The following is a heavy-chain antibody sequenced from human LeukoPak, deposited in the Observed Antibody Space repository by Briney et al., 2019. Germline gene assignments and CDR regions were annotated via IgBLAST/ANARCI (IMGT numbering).Heavy chain of an antibody. V-gene: IGHV4-59*12. CDR2: IYYSGST. CDR3: ARGRTAIVVVPAANISSFDY. Sequence: PSETLSLTCTVSGGSISSYYWSWIRQPPVKGLEWIGYIYYSGSTNYNPSLKSRVTISVDTSKNQFSLKLSSVTAADTAVYYCARGRTAIVVVPAANISSFDYWGQGTLVTVSS. CDR1: GGSISSYY. D-gene: IGHD2-2*01. J-gene: IGHJ4*02.